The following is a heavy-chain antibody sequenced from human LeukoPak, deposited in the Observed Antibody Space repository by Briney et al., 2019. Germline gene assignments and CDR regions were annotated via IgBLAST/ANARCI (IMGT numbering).Heavy chain of an antibody. Sequence: GGSLGLSCAASGFTVSSSYMSWVRQAPGKGLEWVSVIYIGGNTYYAESVKGRFTISRDNSENTPYLQLNSLRAEDTAVYYCVRGDGYNFFDYWGQGTLVTVSS. CDR1: GFTVSSSY. J-gene: IGHJ4*02. D-gene: IGHD5-24*01. CDR3: VRGDGYNFFDY. CDR2: IYIGGNT. V-gene: IGHV3-53*01.